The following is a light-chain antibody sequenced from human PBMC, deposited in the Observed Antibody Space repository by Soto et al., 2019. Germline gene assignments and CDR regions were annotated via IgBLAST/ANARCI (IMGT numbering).Light chain of an antibody. V-gene: IGKV3-11*01. CDR1: QSVTSF. J-gene: IGKJ4*01. CDR3: QQRTNWRALT. Sequence: EIVLTQAPSTLSLSHGERATLSCRASQSVTSFLAWYQQKPGQAPRLLIYDASHRTAGIPARFSGSGSGTDFTLTISSLEPEDFAVYYCQQRTNWRALTFGGGTKVDIK. CDR2: DAS.